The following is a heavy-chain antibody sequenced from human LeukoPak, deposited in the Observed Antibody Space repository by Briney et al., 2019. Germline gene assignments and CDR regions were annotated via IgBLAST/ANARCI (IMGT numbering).Heavy chain of an antibody. J-gene: IGHJ6*02. CDR1: GFTFSDYY. CDR3: ARDSAVVVAATTDYYYGLDV. Sequence: GGSLRLSCAASGFTFSDYYMSWIRQAPGKGLEWVSYISSSGITIYYADSVKGRFTISRDNAKNSLYLQMNSLSADDTAVYYCARDSAVVVAATTDYYYGLDVWGQGTTVTVSS. CDR2: ISSSGITI. D-gene: IGHD2-15*01. V-gene: IGHV3-11*01.